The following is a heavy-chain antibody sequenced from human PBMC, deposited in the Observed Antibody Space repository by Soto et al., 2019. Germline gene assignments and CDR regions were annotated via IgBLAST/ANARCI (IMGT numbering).Heavy chain of an antibody. V-gene: IGHV4-30-4*01. J-gene: IGHJ6*02. CDR1: GGSISSGDYY. CDR3: ARSLRYFDWLLAVDYYYGMDV. CDR2: IYYSGST. D-gene: IGHD3-9*01. Sequence: PSETLSLTCTVSGGSISSGDYYWSWIRQPPGKGLEWIGYIYYSGSTYYNPSLKSRVTISVDTSKNQFSLKLSSVTAADTAVYYCARSLRYFDWLLAVDYYYGMDVWGQGTTVTVSS.